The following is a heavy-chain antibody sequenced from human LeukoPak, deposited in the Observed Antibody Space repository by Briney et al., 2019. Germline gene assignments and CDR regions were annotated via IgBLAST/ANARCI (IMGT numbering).Heavy chain of an antibody. V-gene: IGHV1-2*04. D-gene: IGHD2-15*01. CDR2: INPNSGGT. J-gene: IGHJ6*02. CDR1: GYTFTGYY. CDR3: ARDPRYCSGGGCYSGYYYGMDV. Sequence: ASVKVSCKASGYTFTGYYMHWVRQAPGQGLEWMGWINPNSGGTNYAQKFQGWVTMTRDTSISTAYMELSRLRSDDTAVYYCARDPRYCSGGGCYSGYYYGMDVWGQGTTVTVSS.